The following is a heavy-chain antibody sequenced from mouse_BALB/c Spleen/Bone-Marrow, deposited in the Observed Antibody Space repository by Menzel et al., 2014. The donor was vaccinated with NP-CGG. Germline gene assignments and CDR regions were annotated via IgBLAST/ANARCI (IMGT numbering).Heavy chain of an antibody. CDR2: IDPLNGGT. D-gene: IGHD2-4*01. CDR3: ARAYDFLDY. Sequence: EVKLQESGPELMKPGASVKIPCKASGYSFTSYYMHWVKQSHGKSLEWIGYIDPLNGGTSYNQKFKGKATLTVDKSSNTAYMHLSSLTSEDSAVYYCARAYDFLDYWGQGSTLTVSS. CDR1: GYSFTSYY. J-gene: IGHJ2*01. V-gene: IGHV1S135*01.